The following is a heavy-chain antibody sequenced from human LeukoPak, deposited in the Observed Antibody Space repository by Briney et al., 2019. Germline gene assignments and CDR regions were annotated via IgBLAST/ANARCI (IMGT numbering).Heavy chain of an antibody. V-gene: IGHV3-21*01. J-gene: IGHJ4*02. D-gene: IGHD3-10*01. CDR3: ARGPDYYYGSGSYYNAYYFDY. CDR2: ISSSSSYI. Sequence: GGSLRLSCAASGFTFSSYRMNWVRQAPGKGLEWVSSISSSSSYIYYADSVKGRFTISRDNAKNSLYLQMNSLRAEDTAVYYCARGPDYYYGSGSYYNAYYFDYWGQGTLVTVSS. CDR1: GFTFSSYR.